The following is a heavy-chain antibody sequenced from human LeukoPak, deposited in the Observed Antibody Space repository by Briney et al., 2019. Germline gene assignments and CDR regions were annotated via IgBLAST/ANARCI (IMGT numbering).Heavy chain of an antibody. CDR3: ARVAVLRGLNFYYYYTDV. J-gene: IGHJ6*03. D-gene: IGHD3-9*01. CDR1: GYTFSSFD. V-gene: IGHV1-8*03. Sequence: ASVKVSCKPSGYTFSSFDINWVRQAPGQGLEWMGWMSPNSNDTAYAQKFQGRVTISRNTSISTTYMELNSLRSEDTAVYYCARVAVLRGLNFYYYYTDVWGKGTTVTVSS. CDR2: MSPNSNDT.